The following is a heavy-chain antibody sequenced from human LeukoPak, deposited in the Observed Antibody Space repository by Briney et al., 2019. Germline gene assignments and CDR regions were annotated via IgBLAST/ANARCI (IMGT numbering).Heavy chain of an antibody. D-gene: IGHD3-10*01. CDR3: ARGRTYGSGSYWAFDY. CDR1: GFTFSGYS. CDR2: ISTSSSTI. Sequence: GGSLRLSCAASGFTFSGYSMIWVRQAPGKGLDWVSYISTSSSTIYYADSVKGRFTISRDNAKNSLYLQVNSLRDEDTAVYYCARGRTYGSGSYWAFDYWGQGTLVTVSS. V-gene: IGHV3-48*02. J-gene: IGHJ4*02.